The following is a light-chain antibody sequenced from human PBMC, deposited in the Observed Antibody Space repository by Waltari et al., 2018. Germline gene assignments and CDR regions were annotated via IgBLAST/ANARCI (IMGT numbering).Light chain of an antibody. Sequence: QPVLTQPPSGSAAPGQKVTISCSGNSFPIGNNYVSWYQQLPGTAPKLLIYDNNKRHSGIPDRFSGSKSGTSATLGITGLQTGDEADYYCGTWDSSLSIGVFGGGTKLTVL. J-gene: IGLJ3*02. CDR3: GTWDSSLSIGV. CDR1: SFPIGNNY. V-gene: IGLV1-51*01. CDR2: DNN.